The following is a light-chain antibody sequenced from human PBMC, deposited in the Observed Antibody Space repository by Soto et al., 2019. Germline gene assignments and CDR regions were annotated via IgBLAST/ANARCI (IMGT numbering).Light chain of an antibody. CDR1: QGVSSY. CDR2: XEP. J-gene: IGKJ5*01. V-gene: IGKV3D-11*01. Sequence: EIVLTQSPATLSLSPGERATLSCRASQGVSSYLAWYQQKHXXDHRXILXXEPNRAPAITERFSGSGPGTDFTLTISSLEPEDFAVYYCKQRSNWAITSGQGTRLEI. CDR3: KQRSNWAIT.